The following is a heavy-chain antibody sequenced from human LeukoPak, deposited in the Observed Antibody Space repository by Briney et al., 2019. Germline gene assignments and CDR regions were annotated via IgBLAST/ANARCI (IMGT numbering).Heavy chain of an antibody. CDR2: INPNSGGT. D-gene: IGHD6-13*01. CDR1: AYTFTAYY. J-gene: IGHJ4*02. Sequence: GASVKVSCKASAYTFTAYYMHWVRQAPGQGLEWMGWINPNSGGTNYAQKFRGRVTMTRDTSISTAYMELSSLKSDDTAVYYCARDRGGDSSSGYYYFDYWGQGTLVTVSS. CDR3: ARDRGGDSSSGYYYFDY. V-gene: IGHV1-2*02.